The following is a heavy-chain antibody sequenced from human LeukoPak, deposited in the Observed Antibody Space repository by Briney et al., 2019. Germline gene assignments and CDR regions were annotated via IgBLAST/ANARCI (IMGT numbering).Heavy chain of an antibody. Sequence: PGGSLRLSCAASGFTFSSYGMHWVRQAPGKGLEWVAVISYDGSNKYYADSVKGRFTISRDNSKNTLYLQMNSLRAEDTAVYYCATQAKYSSTLFGYWGQGTLVTVSS. CDR3: ATQAKYSSTLFGY. D-gene: IGHD6-13*01. J-gene: IGHJ4*02. CDR2: ISYDGSNK. CDR1: GFTFSSYG. V-gene: IGHV3-30*03.